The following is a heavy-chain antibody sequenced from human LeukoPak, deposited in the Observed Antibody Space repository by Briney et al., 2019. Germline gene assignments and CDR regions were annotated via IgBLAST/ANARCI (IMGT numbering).Heavy chain of an antibody. D-gene: IGHD3-3*01. CDR1: GFTFSSYW. CDR3: ARDRYYTLDY. Sequence: GGSLRLSCAASGFTFSSYWMHWVRQVPGKGLVWVSHINSDGSSTTYADSVKGRFAISRDNAKNTLYLHMNSLRAEDTAVYYCARDRYYTLDYWGQGSLVTVSS. CDR2: INSDGSST. V-gene: IGHV3-74*01. J-gene: IGHJ4*02.